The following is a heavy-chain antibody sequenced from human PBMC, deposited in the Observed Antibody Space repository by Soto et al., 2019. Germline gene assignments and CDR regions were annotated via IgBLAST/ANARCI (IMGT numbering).Heavy chain of an antibody. V-gene: IGHV3-23*01. D-gene: IGHD3-22*01. CDR2: ISASGGST. Sequence: LRLSCAASGSTFSRYAMNWVRQAPGKGLEWVSGISASGGSTYYADFVKGRITISRDNPKSTLYLQMNSLRAEDTAVYYCAKFGGAKLLITMIVVDYFDYWGQGTLVTVSS. CDR3: AKFGGAKLLITMIVVDYFDY. J-gene: IGHJ4*02. CDR1: GSTFSRYA.